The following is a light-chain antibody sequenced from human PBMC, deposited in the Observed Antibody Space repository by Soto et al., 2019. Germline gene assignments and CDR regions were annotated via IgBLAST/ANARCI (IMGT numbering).Light chain of an antibody. CDR1: QSISSW. J-gene: IGKJ4*01. V-gene: IGKV1-5*03. CDR3: QQYNSYPLT. CDR2: KAS. Sequence: DIQMTQSPSTLSSSVGDRVTITCRASQSISSWLAWYQQKPGKAPKLLIYKASSLESGVPARFSGSGSGTEFTLTISSLQPDDFATYYCQQYNSYPLTFGGGTKVEIK.